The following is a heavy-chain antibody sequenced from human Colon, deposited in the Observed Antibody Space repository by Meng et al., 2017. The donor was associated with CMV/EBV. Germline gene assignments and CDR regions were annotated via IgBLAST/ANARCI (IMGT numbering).Heavy chain of an antibody. CDR1: GVSVSSGSDY. CDR2: IFYSGPT. D-gene: IGHD2/OR15-2a*01. CDR3: AKELRGIEYFPNGAPGLDY. Sequence: SETLSLTCTVSGVSVSSGSDYWTWIRQPPGKALEWIGYIFYSGPTNYSPSLKSRLTISVDTSKNEFSLNLISVTAADTAVYYCAKELRGIEYFPNGAPGLDYWGQGARVTVSS. V-gene: IGHV4-61*01. J-gene: IGHJ4*02.